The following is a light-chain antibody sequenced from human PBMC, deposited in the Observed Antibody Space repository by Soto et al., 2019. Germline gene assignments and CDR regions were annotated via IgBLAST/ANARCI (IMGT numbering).Light chain of an antibody. CDR2: GAS. J-gene: IGKJ4*01. Sequence: DIQMTPSPSTLSASIGDRVTITCRXXXXXXXXXXXXXXKXGKAPKLLIYGASTLQGGVPSRFSGSESGTEFTLTISSVQPEDFATYYCQQATTFPLTFGGGTKVDIK. V-gene: IGKV1-12*01. CDR3: QQATTFPLT. CDR1: XXXXXX.